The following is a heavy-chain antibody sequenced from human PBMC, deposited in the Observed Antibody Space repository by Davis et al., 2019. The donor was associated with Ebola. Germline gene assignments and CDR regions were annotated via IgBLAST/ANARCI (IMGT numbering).Heavy chain of an antibody. CDR2: IYADGST. CDR3: ARGGLLSALDL. J-gene: IGHJ3*01. V-gene: IGHV3-53*01. D-gene: IGHD2-15*01. Sequence: GESLKISCAVSGFNVRNNYLNWVRQAPGQGLQWVSVIYADGSTYYADSVKGRFTISRDTSKNTMFLQMTGLRAEDTAIYYCARGGLLSALDLWGQGTMVSVSS. CDR1: GFNVRNNY.